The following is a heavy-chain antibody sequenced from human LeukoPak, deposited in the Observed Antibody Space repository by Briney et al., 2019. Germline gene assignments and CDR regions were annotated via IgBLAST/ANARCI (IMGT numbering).Heavy chain of an antibody. CDR1: GFTFSNYW. J-gene: IGHJ4*02. V-gene: IGHV3-7*05. D-gene: IGHD6-25*01. CDR2: IKEDGSEK. Sequence: PGGSLRLSRASSGFTFSNYWMSWVRQAPGKGREGVANIKEDGSEKDYVDSVKARFTISRDNAKNSLYLLLNSLRADHTAIYYCSRDWGAAGLWDYWGQGALVTVSS. CDR3: SRDWGAAGLWDY.